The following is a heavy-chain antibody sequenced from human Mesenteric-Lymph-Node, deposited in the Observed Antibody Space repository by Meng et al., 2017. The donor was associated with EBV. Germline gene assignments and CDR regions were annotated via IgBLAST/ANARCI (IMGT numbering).Heavy chain of an antibody. CDR2: IYWDDDK. D-gene: IGHD2-8*02. CDR1: GFSLNARGVA. CDR3: AHSLVASASPDPYYFDY. Sequence: QNTLKESGPTLVKPTPTLTLTCTFSGFSLNARGVAVAWIRQPPGKALEWLALIYWDDDKRYSPSLASRLTITKDTSTNQVVLTMTNMDPVDTATYYCAHSLVASASPDPYYFDYWGQGTLVTVSS. J-gene: IGHJ4*02. V-gene: IGHV2-5*02.